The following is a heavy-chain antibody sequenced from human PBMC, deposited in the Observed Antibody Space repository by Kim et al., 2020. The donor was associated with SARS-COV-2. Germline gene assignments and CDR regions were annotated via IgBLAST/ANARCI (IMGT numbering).Heavy chain of an antibody. Sequence: GGSLRLSCEASGFTFSVYAMSWVRQAPGKGLEWVAGLSGTATRTYYADSVEARFTISRDNSRNTLYLQIHTLRAEDTAVYYCAKDAETYSSSWNYFDYWG. D-gene: IGHD6-13*01. CDR1: GFTFSVYA. V-gene: IGHV3-23*01. CDR2: LSGTATRT. CDR3: AKDAETYSSSWNYFDY. J-gene: IGHJ4*01.